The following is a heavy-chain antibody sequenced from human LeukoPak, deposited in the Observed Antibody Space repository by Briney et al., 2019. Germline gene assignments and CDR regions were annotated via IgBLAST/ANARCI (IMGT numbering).Heavy chain of an antibody. J-gene: IGHJ3*01. CDR1: GGSISSSSYY. V-gene: IGHV4-39*01. Sequence: PSETLSLTCTVSGGSISSSSYYWGWIRQPPGKGLEWIGSIYYSGSTYYNPSLKSRVTISVDTSKNQFSLKLSSVTAADTAVYYCARPHYVWGSYRLYAFDFWGQGTMVTVFS. CDR3: ARPHYVWGSYRLYAFDF. D-gene: IGHD3-16*02. CDR2: IYYSGST.